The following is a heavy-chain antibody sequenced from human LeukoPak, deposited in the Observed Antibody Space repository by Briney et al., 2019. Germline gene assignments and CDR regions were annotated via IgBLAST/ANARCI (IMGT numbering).Heavy chain of an antibody. J-gene: IGHJ5*02. V-gene: IGHV4-4*07. CDR2: ISTSGST. CDR1: GGSISSYY. Sequence: SETLSLTCTVSGGSISSYYWSWIRQPAGEGLEWIGRISTSGSTNYDPSLKSRVTMSVDTSKNQFSLRLSSVTAADTALYYCARLNSPGWFDPWGQGTLVTVSS. D-gene: IGHD4-23*01. CDR3: ARLNSPGWFDP.